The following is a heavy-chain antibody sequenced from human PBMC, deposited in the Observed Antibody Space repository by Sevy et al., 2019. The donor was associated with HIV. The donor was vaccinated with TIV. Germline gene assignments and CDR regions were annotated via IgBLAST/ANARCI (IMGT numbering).Heavy chain of an antibody. CDR1: GFTVSSNY. J-gene: IGHJ6*02. CDR2: IYSGGST. V-gene: IGHV3-53*01. Sequence: GGSLRLSCAASGFTVSSNYMSWVRQAPGKGLEWVSVIYSGGSTYYADSVKGRFTISRDNSKNTLYLQMNSLRAEETAVYYCVLIVGATTGYYYYYGMDVWGQGTTVTVSS. D-gene: IGHD1-26*01. CDR3: VLIVGATTGYYYYYGMDV.